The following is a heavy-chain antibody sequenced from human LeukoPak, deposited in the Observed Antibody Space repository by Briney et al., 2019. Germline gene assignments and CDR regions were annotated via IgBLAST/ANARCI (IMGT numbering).Heavy chain of an antibody. Sequence: SGGSLRLSCAASGFTFSRYWMHWVRQAPGKGLVWVSRIHSDGTYTTYADSVRGRFTISRDNARNTLYLQMNSLRAEDTAVYYCAGLYGDLRGRQAFDIWGQGTMVTVSS. CDR2: IHSDGTYT. CDR1: GFTFSRYW. CDR3: AGLYGDLRGRQAFDI. V-gene: IGHV3-74*01. D-gene: IGHD4-17*01. J-gene: IGHJ3*02.